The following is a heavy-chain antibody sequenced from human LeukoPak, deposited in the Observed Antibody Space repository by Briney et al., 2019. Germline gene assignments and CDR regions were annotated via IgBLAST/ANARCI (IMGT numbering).Heavy chain of an antibody. D-gene: IGHD3-16*02. CDR3: ARQGQISAFDI. V-gene: IGHV4-34*01. CDR2: ISQNGDS. CDR1: GGSLSFYY. J-gene: IGHJ4*02. Sequence: RSSETLSLTCGVSGGSLSFYYWSWIRQSPGKGLEWIAEISQNGDSNYNMSLKSRVTISLDKSKNQVSLKMTSVTAADTAVYYCARQGQISAFDIWGQGNLVIVSS.